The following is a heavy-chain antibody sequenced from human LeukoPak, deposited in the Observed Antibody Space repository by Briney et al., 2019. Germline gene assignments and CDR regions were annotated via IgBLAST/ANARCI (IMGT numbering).Heavy chain of an antibody. CDR1: GFTFSDYY. D-gene: IGHD6-13*01. CDR3: AKSVLYSSSWYYFDY. J-gene: IGHJ4*02. Sequence: GGSLRLCCAASGFTFSDYYMSWIRQAPGKGLEWVSTIRGLGLSAYYADSVKGRFTISRDNFKNTLYMQMNSLRAEDTAVYYCAKSVLYSSSWYYFDYWGQGILVTVSS. CDR2: IRGLGLSA. V-gene: IGHV3-23*01.